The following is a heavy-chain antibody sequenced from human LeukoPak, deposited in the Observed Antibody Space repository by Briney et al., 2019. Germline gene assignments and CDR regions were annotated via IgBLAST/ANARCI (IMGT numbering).Heavy chain of an antibody. CDR3: ARFSYSSGWFTIDY. V-gene: IGHV3-53*01. Sequence: PGGSLRLSCAASGFTFSSYAMTWVRQAPGKGLEWVSVIYSGGSTYYADSVKGRFTISRDNSKNTLYLQMNSLRAEDTAVYYCARFSYSSGWFTIDYWGQGTLVTVSS. J-gene: IGHJ4*02. D-gene: IGHD6-19*01. CDR1: GFTFSSYA. CDR2: IYSGGST.